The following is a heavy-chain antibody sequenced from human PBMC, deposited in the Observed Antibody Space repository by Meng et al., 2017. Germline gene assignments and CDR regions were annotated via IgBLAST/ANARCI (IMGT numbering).Heavy chain of an antibody. Sequence: QVRVVKSGEVVKKPGASVKVSCNAGGYTITSYGISGVRQAPGQGLEWMGWISDYNGNTNYAQKLQGRVNMTTDTSTSTAYMELRSLRSDDTAVYYCARDRLRGEFEPWGQGTLVTVSS. D-gene: IGHD3-10*01. CDR1: GYTITSYG. CDR2: ISDYNGNT. V-gene: IGHV1-18*01. J-gene: IGHJ5*02. CDR3: ARDRLRGEFEP.